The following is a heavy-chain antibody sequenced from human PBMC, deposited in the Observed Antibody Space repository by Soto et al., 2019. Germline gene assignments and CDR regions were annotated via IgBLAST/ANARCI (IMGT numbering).Heavy chain of an antibody. V-gene: IGHV3-23*01. Sequence: GSLRLSCAASGFTFSSYAMSWVRQAPGKGLEWVSAISGSGGSTYYADSVKGRFTISRDNSKNTLYLQMNSLRAEDTAVYYCAKDGYYGSGSYPNWFDPWGQGTLVTVSS. CDR2: ISGSGGST. CDR3: AKDGYYGSGSYPNWFDP. D-gene: IGHD3-10*01. J-gene: IGHJ5*02. CDR1: GFTFSSYA.